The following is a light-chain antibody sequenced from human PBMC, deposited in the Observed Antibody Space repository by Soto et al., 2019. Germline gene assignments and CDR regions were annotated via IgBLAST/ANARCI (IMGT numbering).Light chain of an antibody. Sequence: IQLTQSPSSLSASVGDRVTFTCRASEDISSYLVWYQQKPGAAPKLLIYAASALHSGVPSRFSGSGSGTDFTLTISSLHPEDFAVHFCQQFKNYPITFGQGTRLEIK. CDR3: QQFKNYPIT. CDR2: AAS. V-gene: IGKV1-9*01. J-gene: IGKJ5*01. CDR1: EDISSY.